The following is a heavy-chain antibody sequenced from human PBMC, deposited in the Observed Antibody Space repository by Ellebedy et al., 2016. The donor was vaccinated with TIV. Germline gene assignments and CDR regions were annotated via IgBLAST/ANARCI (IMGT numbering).Heavy chain of an antibody. V-gene: IGHV3-30*01. D-gene: IGHD5-12*01. CDR3: ARDVFYFETSGFAGGYYFGMDV. CDR1: GFPLRTHA. Sequence: PGGSLRLSCVVSGFPLRTHAMHWVRQAPGKGLEWVAVISYDGSSESYAASVKGLFTIFRDTSKNTLHLKMNSLRAEDTALYYCARDVFYFETSGFAGGYYFGMDVWGRGPTVTVSS. J-gene: IGHJ6*02. CDR2: ISYDGSSE.